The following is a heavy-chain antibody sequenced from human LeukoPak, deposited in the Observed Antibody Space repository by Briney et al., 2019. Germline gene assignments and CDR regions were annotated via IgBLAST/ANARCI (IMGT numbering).Heavy chain of an antibody. CDR2: ISSTSSYI. Sequence: KSGGSLRLSCAASGFSFSTYTLNWVRQAPGKGLEWVSSISSTSSYIYYADSVKGRFTISRDNAKDSQYLQMNSLRAEDTAVYYCAREGVDAFDIWGQGTMVTVSS. CDR1: GFSFSTYT. J-gene: IGHJ3*02. D-gene: IGHD3-10*01. V-gene: IGHV3-21*01. CDR3: AREGVDAFDI.